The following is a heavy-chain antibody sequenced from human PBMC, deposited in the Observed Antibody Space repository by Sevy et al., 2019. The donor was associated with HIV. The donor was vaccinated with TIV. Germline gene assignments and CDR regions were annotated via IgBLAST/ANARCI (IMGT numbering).Heavy chain of an antibody. D-gene: IGHD3-22*01. V-gene: IGHV3-7*01. CDR3: ARAEQVTMLVVFGGLYFDS. J-gene: IGHJ4*02. Sequence: GGSLLSCAASGFTFSRYWMTWVRQAPGKGLEWVANIKQDESEKYYVDSVKGRFTISRDNAKNSLYLQMNSLRADDTAVYYCARAEQVTMLVVFGGLYFDSWGQGTLVTVSS. CDR2: IKQDESEK. CDR1: GFTFSRYW.